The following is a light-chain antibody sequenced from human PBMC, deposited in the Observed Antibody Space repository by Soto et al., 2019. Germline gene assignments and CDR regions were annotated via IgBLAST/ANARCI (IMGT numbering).Light chain of an antibody. CDR3: CSYAGTSTHTV. V-gene: IGLV2-23*02. CDR2: EVS. CDR1: SSDVGGYNL. J-gene: IGLJ7*01. Sequence: QPVLTQPASVSGSPGQSITISCTGTSSDVGGYNLVSWYQQHPGKAPKLMISEVSKRPSGISDRFSGSKSGSTASLTISGLHAEDEADYYCCSYAGTSTHTVFGGGTKLTVL.